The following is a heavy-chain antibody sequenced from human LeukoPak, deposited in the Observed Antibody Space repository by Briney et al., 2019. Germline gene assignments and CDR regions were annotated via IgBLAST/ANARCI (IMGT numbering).Heavy chain of an antibody. D-gene: IGHD2-15*01. J-gene: IGHJ4*02. CDR1: GYTFTSYG. Sequence: GASVKVSCKASGYTFTSYGINWVRQATGQGLEWMGWMNPNTGNTGYAQNFQGRVTMTRNTSISTAYMELSSLRSEDTAVYFCAREGRVVVAAKAWRYYFDYWGQGTLVTVSS. CDR2: MNPNTGNT. V-gene: IGHV1-8*01. CDR3: AREGRVVVAAKAWRYYFDY.